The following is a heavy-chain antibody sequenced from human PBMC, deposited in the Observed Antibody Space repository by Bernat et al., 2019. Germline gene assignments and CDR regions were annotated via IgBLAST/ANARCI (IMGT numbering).Heavy chain of an antibody. V-gene: IGHV3-74*01. CDR2: INIDGTTT. D-gene: IGHD1/OR15-1a*01. CDR3: VGDPNRRLDY. Sequence: EVQLVESGGDLVQPGGSLRLSCEASGFTFRDYWMDWVRQAPGKGPVWVSRINIDGTTTNYADSVKGRFTMSRDNAKKTVYLQMNSLGAEDTAVYYCVGDPNRRLDYWGQGTQVTVSP. J-gene: IGHJ4*02. CDR1: GFTFRDYW.